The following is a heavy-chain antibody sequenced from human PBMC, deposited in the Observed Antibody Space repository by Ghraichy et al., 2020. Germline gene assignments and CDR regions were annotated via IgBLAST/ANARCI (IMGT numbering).Heavy chain of an antibody. J-gene: IGHJ5*02. CDR2: INPNNGGT. CDR1: GYIFTGYY. CDR3: ARCRSGDWFDP. V-gene: IGHV1-2*02. Sequence: ASVKVSCKASGYIFTGYYIHWVRQAPVQGLEWLGWINPNNGGTNYAQKFQGRVTMTRDTSISTAYMELSRLTSDDTAVYYCARCRSGDWFDPWGQGTLVTVSS. D-gene: IGHD1-26*01.